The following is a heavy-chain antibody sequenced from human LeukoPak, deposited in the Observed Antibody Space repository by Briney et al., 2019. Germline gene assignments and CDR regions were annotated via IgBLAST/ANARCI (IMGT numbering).Heavy chain of an antibody. CDR3: AKVVGPYYMDV. CDR1: GFTFRNYA. D-gene: IGHD3/OR15-3a*01. J-gene: IGHJ6*03. CDR2: ISGSSSDI. V-gene: IGHV3-21*01. Sequence: GGSLRLSCAASGFTFRNYAMNWVRQAPGKGLEWVSSISGSSSDIYYADSVKGRFTISRDNSKNTLYLQMNSLRAEDTAVYYCAKVVGPYYMDVWGKGTTVTISS.